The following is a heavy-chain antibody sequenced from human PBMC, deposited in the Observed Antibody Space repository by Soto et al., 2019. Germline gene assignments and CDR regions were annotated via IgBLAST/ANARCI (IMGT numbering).Heavy chain of an antibody. J-gene: IGHJ4*02. CDR2: INSDGSVT. Sequence: EVELVESGGGLVQPGGSLRLSCAASGFTFSSSWMHWVRQAPGKGLVWVSYINSDGSVTRYADSVKGRFTISRDNAKNTLYLQMNSLRAEDTALYYCARDWGYSPDYWGQGTLVTVSS. V-gene: IGHV3-74*01. CDR1: GFTFSSSW. CDR3: ARDWGYSPDY. D-gene: IGHD5-18*01.